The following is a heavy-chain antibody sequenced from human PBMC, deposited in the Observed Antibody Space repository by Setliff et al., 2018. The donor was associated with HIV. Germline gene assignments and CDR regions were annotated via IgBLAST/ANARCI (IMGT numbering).Heavy chain of an antibody. Sequence: WGSLRLSCAASGFTFSSYRMHWVRQPPGKGLVWVSRINSDASGMTFAEFVKGRFTISRDNGKNMVYIQMNSLRAKDTALDFCARDQSLYEETSNFDSWGQGTLVTVSS. CDR3: ARDQSLYEETSNFDS. CDR1: GFTFSSYR. V-gene: IGHV3-74*03. CDR2: INSDASGM. D-gene: IGHD3-16*01. J-gene: IGHJ5*01.